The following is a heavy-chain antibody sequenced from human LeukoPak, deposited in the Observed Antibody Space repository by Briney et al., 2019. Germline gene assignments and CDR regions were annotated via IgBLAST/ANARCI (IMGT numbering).Heavy chain of an antibody. CDR2: MSRSGNT. CDR1: GDSISSHY. J-gene: IGHJ4*02. CDR3: ARSVGGWYRFDY. Sequence: SETLSLTCTVSGDSISSHYWSWIRKPPGKGLEWIGYMSRSGNTNYSPSLKSRVTISVDTSKNQFSLKLSSVTAADTAIYYCARSVGGWYRFDYWGQGTLVTVSS. V-gene: IGHV4-59*11. D-gene: IGHD6-19*01.